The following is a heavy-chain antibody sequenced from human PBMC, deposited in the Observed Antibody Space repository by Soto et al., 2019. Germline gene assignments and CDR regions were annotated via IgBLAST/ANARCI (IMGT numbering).Heavy chain of an antibody. D-gene: IGHD1-26*01. J-gene: IGHJ5*02. CDR1: GFSFSSYG. Sequence: QAQLVESGGGVVQPGRSLRLSCAASGFSFSSYGMHWVRQAPGKGLEWVALISYDGSNKFYADSVKGRFTISRDNSKNTLYLQVNSLRAEDTAVYYCAKDLFSGGSYPNWFDPWGQGTLVTVSS. CDR3: AKDLFSGGSYPNWFDP. CDR2: ISYDGSNK. V-gene: IGHV3-30*18.